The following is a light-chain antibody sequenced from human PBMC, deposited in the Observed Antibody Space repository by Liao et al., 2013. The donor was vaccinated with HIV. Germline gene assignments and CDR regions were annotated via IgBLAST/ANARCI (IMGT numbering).Light chain of an antibody. CDR2: YNS. CDR1: NIGSKT. J-gene: IGLJ1*01. Sequence: SYELTQPPSVSVAPGSTATITCGRNNIGSKTVHWYQQKPGQAPVQVIYYNSDRPSGIPERFSGSNSGNTATLTISRVEAGDEADYYCQVWDSSSDYVFGPGTKVTVL. CDR3: QVWDSSSDYV. V-gene: IGLV3-21*04.